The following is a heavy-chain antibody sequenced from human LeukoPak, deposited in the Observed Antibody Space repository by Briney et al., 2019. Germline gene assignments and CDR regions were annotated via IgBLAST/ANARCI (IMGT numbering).Heavy chain of an antibody. J-gene: IGHJ4*02. V-gene: IGHV3-7*02. Sequence: GGSLRLSCAAPGFTFSSYWMSWVRQAPGKGLEWVANIKQDGSEKYYVESVKGRFTISRDNAKNSLYLQMNSLRAEDTAVYYCAASITMFDYWGQGTLVTVSS. CDR2: IKQDGSEK. CDR3: AASITMFDY. D-gene: IGHD3-10*01. CDR1: GFTFSSYW.